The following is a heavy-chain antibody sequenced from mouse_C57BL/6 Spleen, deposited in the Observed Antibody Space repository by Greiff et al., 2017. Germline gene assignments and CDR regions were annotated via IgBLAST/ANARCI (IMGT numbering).Heavy chain of an antibody. D-gene: IGHD3-2*02. CDR2: IYPGGGYT. V-gene: IGHV1-63*01. CDR1: GYTFTNYW. CDR3: ARRDISGPGAMDY. Sequence: VQLQQSGAELVRPGTSVKMSCKASGYTFTNYWIGWAQQRPGPGLEWIGAIYPGGGYTNYNEKVKGKATLTADKSSRTDYMQFSSLTSEDSAIYYCARRDISGPGAMDYWGQGTSVTVSS. J-gene: IGHJ4*01.